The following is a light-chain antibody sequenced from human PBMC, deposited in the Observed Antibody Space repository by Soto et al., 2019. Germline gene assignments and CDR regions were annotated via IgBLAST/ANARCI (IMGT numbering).Light chain of an antibody. CDR3: QKYGNPPRA. J-gene: IGKJ1*01. CDR1: QSVSSSY. Sequence: EILLTQSPGTLSLSPGERATLSCRASQSVSSSYLAWYQQKPGQAPRLLIYGASSRATGIPDRFSGSGSGTDFTLTISRREPEDFAVYYCQKYGNPPRASAQGTKVEIK. CDR2: GAS. V-gene: IGKV3-20*01.